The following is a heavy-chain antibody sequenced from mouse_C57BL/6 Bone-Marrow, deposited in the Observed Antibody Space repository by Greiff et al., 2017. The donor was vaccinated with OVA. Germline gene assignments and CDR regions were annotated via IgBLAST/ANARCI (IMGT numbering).Heavy chain of an antibody. J-gene: IGHJ3*01. CDR3: ARQLRLLPFAY. V-gene: IGHV1-81*01. Sequence: VKLVESGAELARPGASVKLSCKASGYTFTSYGISWVKQSTGQGLEWIGEIYPRSGNTYYNEKFKGKATLTADKSSSTAYMELRSLTSEDSAVYFCARQLRLLPFAYWGQGTLVTVSA. D-gene: IGHD3-2*02. CDR2: IYPRSGNT. CDR1: GYTFTSYG.